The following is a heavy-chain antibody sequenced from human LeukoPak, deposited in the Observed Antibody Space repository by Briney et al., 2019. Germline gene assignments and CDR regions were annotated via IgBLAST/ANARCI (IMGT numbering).Heavy chain of an antibody. CDR3: ASTYYYDSSGHTHFDY. J-gene: IGHJ4*02. V-gene: IGHV1-69*05. CDR2: IIPIFGTA. CDR1: GGTFSSYA. D-gene: IGHD3-22*01. Sequence: ASVKVSCKDSGGTFSSYAISWVRQAPGQGLEWMGRIIPIFGTANYAQKFQGRVTITTDESTSTAYMELSSLRSEDTAVYYCASTYYYDSSGHTHFDYWGQGTLVTVSS.